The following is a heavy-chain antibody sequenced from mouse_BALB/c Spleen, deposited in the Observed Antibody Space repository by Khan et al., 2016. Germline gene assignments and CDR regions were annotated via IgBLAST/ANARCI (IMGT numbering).Heavy chain of an antibody. CDR2: ISSGGSYT. CDR1: GFTFSSYA. D-gene: IGHD2-12*01. CDR3: ARAYSPY. V-gene: IGHV5-9-4*01. Sequence: EVELVESGGGLVKPGGSLKLSYAASGFTFSSYAMSWVRQSPEKRLEWVAEISSGGSYTYYPDTVTGRFTISRDNAKNTLYLEMSSLRSEDTAMYYCARAYSPYWGQGTLVTVSA. J-gene: IGHJ3*01.